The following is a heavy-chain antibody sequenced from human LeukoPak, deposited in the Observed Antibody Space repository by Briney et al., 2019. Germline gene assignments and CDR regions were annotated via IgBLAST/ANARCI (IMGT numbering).Heavy chain of an antibody. V-gene: IGHV1-8*03. D-gene: IGHD3-22*01. Sequence: ASVKVSCKASGYTFTSYDINWVRQATGQGLEWMGWTNPNSGNTGYAQKFQGRVTITRNTSISTAYMELSSLRSEDTAVYYCARETYYYDSSGYRSFDYWGQGTLVTVSS. CDR2: TNPNSGNT. J-gene: IGHJ4*02. CDR1: GYTFTSYD. CDR3: ARETYYYDSSGYRSFDY.